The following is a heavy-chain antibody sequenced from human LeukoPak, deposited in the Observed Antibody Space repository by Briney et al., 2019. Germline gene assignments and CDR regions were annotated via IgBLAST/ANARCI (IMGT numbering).Heavy chain of an antibody. J-gene: IGHJ6*02. CDR3: AREGYYYGLDV. Sequence: GGSLRLSCAASGFTFSSYNMNWVRQAPGKGLEWVSSISSSSTYIYYADSVKGRFTISRDNAKNTLYLQMNSLGAEDTAVYYCAREGYYYGLDVWGQGTTVTVSS. CDR2: ISSSSTYI. V-gene: IGHV3-21*01. CDR1: GFTFSSYN.